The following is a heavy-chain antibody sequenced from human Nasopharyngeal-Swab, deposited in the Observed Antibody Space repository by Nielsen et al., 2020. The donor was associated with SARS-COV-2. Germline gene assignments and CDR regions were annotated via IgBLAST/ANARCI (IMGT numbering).Heavy chain of an antibody. J-gene: IGHJ4*02. V-gene: IGHV3-30-3*01. CDR2: ISYDGSNK. CDR1: GFTFSSYA. Sequence: GESLKISCAASGFTFSSYAMHWVRQAPGKGLEWVAVISYDGSNKYYADSVKGRFTISRDNSKNTLHLQMNSLRAEDTAVYYCARDLGGYLDYWGQGTLVTVSS. CDR3: ARDLGGYLDY. D-gene: IGHD2-15*01.